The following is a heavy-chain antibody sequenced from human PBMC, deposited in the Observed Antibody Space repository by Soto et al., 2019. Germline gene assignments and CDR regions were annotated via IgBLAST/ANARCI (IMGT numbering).Heavy chain of an antibody. CDR3: ARDVAIQLFYFCY. J-gene: IGHJ4*02. Sequence: GGSLRLSCAASGFTFSSYAMHWVRQAPGKGLEWVAVISYDGSNKYYADSVKGRFTISRDNSKNTLYLQMNSLRAEDTAVYYCARDVAIQLFYFCYWGQGTLVTVSS. V-gene: IGHV3-30-3*01. CDR1: GFTFSSYA. D-gene: IGHD5-18*01. CDR2: ISYDGSNK.